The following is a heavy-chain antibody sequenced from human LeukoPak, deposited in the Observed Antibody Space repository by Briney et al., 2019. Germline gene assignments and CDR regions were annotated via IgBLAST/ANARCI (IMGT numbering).Heavy chain of an antibody. Sequence: GGSLRLSCAASGFTFSDYYMSWIRQAPGKGLEWVSYISSMGSIIYYADSVKGRCTIPRDNAKNSLYMQMNRLRAEDTAVYYCAREDSDSWYYFDYWGQGTLVTVSS. V-gene: IGHV3-11*04. CDR1: GFTFSDYY. J-gene: IGHJ4*02. CDR3: AREDSDSWYYFDY. CDR2: ISSMGSII. D-gene: IGHD6-13*01.